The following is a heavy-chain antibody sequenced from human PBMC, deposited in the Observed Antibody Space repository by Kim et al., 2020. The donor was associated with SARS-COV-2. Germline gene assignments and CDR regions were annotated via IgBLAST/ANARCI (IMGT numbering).Heavy chain of an antibody. D-gene: IGHD2-15*01. CDR1: GGTFSSYA. CDR2: IIPILGIA. Sequence: SVKVSCKASGGTFSSYAISWVRQAPGQGLEWMGRIIPILGIANYAQKFQGRVTITADKSTSTAYMELSSLRSEDTAVYYCAREGVYCSGGSCYTENYYGMDVWGQGTTVTVSS. V-gene: IGHV1-69*04. CDR3: AREGVYCSGGSCYTENYYGMDV. J-gene: IGHJ6*02.